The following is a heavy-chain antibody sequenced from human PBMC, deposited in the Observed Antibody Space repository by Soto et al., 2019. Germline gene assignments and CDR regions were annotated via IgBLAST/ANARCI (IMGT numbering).Heavy chain of an antibody. J-gene: IGHJ4*02. CDR3: ARGVAADNTGFRGYDL. V-gene: IGHV1-69*01. D-gene: IGHD1-26*01. CDR2: FIPIFVSA. Sequence: QLHLVQSGAEVKKAGSSVKVSCKASGGTVSSYAITWVRQAPGKGLEWMGVFIPIFVSAHYAPKFQGRITITADETASTGSMELSGLPSAATAIYCCARGVAADNTGFRGYDLWGTGTQVTVSS. CDR1: GGTVSSYA.